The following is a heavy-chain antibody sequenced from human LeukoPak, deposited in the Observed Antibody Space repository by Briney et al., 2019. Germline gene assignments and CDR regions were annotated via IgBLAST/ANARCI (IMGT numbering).Heavy chain of an antibody. CDR3: VRGYSFGPYGMDD. D-gene: IGHD2-15*01. CDR2: ISDSGGST. J-gene: IGHJ6*02. Sequence: GGSLRLSCSASGFPFSSYAMHWVRQAPGKRLEYVSAISDSGGSTYYADSVKGRFTISRDNSKNTLYLQMSSLRAEDTAVYFCVRGYSFGPYGMDDWGQGTTVTVSS. V-gene: IGHV3-64D*09. CDR1: GFPFSSYA.